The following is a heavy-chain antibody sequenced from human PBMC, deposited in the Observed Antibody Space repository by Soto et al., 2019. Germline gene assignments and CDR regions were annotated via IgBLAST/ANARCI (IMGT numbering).Heavy chain of an antibody. V-gene: IGHV5-10-1*01. Sequence: GESLKISCKGSGYSFTSYWISWVRQMPGKGLEWMGRIDPSDSYTNYSPSFQGHVTISADKSISTAYLQWSSLKASDTAMYYCARPAPIVVVPAAIDYYYGMDVWGQGTTVTVSS. CDR3: ARPAPIVVVPAAIDYYYGMDV. CDR1: GYSFTSYW. D-gene: IGHD2-2*01. CDR2: IDPSDSYT. J-gene: IGHJ6*02.